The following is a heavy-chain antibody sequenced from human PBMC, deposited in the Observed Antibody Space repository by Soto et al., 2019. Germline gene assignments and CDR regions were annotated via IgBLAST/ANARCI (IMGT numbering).Heavy chain of an antibody. CDR2: IKSKTDGGTT. V-gene: IGHV3-15*01. CDR3: TTKGDPYYDRYFDWLSYDAFDI. D-gene: IGHD3-9*01. Sequence: EVQLVESGGGLVKPGGSLRLSCAASGFTFSNAWMSWVRQAPGKGLEWVGRIKSKTDGGTTDYAAPVKGRFTISRDDSKNMLYLQMNSLKTEDTAVYYCTTKGDPYYDRYFDWLSYDAFDIWGQGTMVTVSS. CDR1: GFTFSNAW. J-gene: IGHJ3*02.